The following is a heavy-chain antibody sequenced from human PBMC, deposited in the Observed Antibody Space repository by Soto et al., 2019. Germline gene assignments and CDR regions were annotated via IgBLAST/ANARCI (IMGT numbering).Heavy chain of an antibody. CDR2: INPNSGGT. Sequence: GASVNVSCKASGYTFTVHYMHWVLQAPGQGLEWMGWINPNSGGTNYAQKFQGWVTMTSDTSISTAYMELSRLRSDDTAVYYCARGLEIVVGVAAAYYFAHWGQGTLVTVSS. D-gene: IGHD2-15*01. J-gene: IGHJ4*02. CDR3: ARGLEIVVGVAAAYYFAH. CDR1: GYTFTVHY. V-gene: IGHV1-2*04.